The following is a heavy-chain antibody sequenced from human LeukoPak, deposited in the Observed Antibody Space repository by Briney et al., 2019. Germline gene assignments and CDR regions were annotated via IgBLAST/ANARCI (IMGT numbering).Heavy chain of an antibody. CDR2: IQYDGSNK. CDR3: AKDYDWFGELVGTFDI. J-gene: IGHJ3*02. D-gene: IGHD3-10*01. Sequence: GGSLRLSCAASGFTFSGLGMHWVRQAPGKGLEWLAFIQYDGSNKYYADSVKGRFPISRDNSKNTLYLQMNSLGAEDTAMYYCAKDYDWFGELVGTFDIWGQGTMVSVSS. V-gene: IGHV3-30*02. CDR1: GFTFSGLG.